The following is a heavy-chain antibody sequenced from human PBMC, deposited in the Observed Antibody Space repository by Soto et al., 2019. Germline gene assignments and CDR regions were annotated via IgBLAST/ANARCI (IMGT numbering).Heavy chain of an antibody. CDR1: GDSVSSNSAA. CDR2: TYHRSKWYN. Sequence: SQTLSLTCANSGDSVSSNSAAWDSIRQSPSRGLEWLGRTYHRSKWYNDYAVSAKSRITIIPATYNNQTSLQQNSVTPEDTDVYYRAIEYGSGNYYTGAYYYYGMDVWGQGTTVTVSS. D-gene: IGHD3-10*01. V-gene: IGHV6-1*01. J-gene: IGHJ6*02. CDR3: AIEYGSGNYYTGAYYYYGMDV.